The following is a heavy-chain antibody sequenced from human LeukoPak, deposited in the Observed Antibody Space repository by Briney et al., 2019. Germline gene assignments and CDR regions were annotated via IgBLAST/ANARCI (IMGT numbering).Heavy chain of an antibody. Sequence: GGSLRLSCAASGFTFTDYSMHWVRQVPGKGLEWVSGITWDSTGVGYVDSVKGRFIMSRDNAKNSVYLQMDSLRVDDMALYYCAKSAGFSSGGVFDIWGQGTMVTVSS. V-gene: IGHV3-9*03. J-gene: IGHJ3*02. CDR1: GFTFTDYS. CDR2: ITWDSTGV. CDR3: AKSAGFSSGGVFDI. D-gene: IGHD3-22*01.